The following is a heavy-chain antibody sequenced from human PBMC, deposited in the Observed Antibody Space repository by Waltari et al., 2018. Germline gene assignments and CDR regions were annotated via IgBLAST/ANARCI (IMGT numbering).Heavy chain of an antibody. V-gene: IGHV3-30*18. J-gene: IGHJ6*02. CDR2: ISYEGSTK. D-gene: IGHD6-19*01. Sequence: QVLLVESGGGVVQPGRSLRLSCAASGFNFLSYGMHWVRQAPGKGPGWVGVISYEGSTKYYADSVKGRVTISRDNSMHTLDLQMNNLRHEDTGVYYCAKVARVAGYYYTGMDVWGQGTTVTVSS. CDR3: AKVARVAGYYYTGMDV. CDR1: GFNFLSYG.